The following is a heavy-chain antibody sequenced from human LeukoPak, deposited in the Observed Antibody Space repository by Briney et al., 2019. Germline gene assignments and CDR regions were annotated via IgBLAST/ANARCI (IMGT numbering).Heavy chain of an antibody. CDR3: ARDNGDYRSIYYYMDV. V-gene: IGHV4-31*03. J-gene: IGHJ6*03. CDR1: GGPINSGGSY. CDR2: IYYSWSS. D-gene: IGHD4-11*01. Sequence: PSETLSLTCTVSGGPINSGGSYWSWIRQHPGKGLEWIGCIYYSWSSYYNPSLKSRVTLSLDTSKNQFSLKLSSVTAADTAVYYCARDNGDYRSIYYYMDVWAKGPRSPSP.